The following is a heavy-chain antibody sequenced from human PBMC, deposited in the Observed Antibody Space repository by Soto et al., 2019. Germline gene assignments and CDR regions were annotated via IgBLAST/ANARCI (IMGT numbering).Heavy chain of an antibody. D-gene: IGHD5-18*01. Sequence: PGGSLRLSCAASGFTFSSYSMNWVRQAPGKGLEWVSSISSSSSYIYYADPVKGRFTISRDNAKNSLYLQMNSLRAEDTAVYYCARAPPGDTAMNDYWGQGTLVTVSS. V-gene: IGHV3-21*01. J-gene: IGHJ4*02. CDR3: ARAPPGDTAMNDY. CDR2: ISSSSSYI. CDR1: GFTFSSYS.